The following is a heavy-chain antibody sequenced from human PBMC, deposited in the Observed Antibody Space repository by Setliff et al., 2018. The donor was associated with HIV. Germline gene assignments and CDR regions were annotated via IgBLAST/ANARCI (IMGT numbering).Heavy chain of an antibody. D-gene: IGHD2-15*01. CDR2: IYTSGST. CDR3: ARASSRLNCSGGSCYRAPYAFDI. Sequence: SETLSLTCTVSGGSISSGRYYWSWIRQPAGKGLEWIGHIYTSGSTNYNPSLKSRVTISVDTSKNQFSLKLSSVTAADTAVYYCARASSRLNCSGGSCYRAPYAFDIWGQGTMVTVS. V-gene: IGHV4-61*09. CDR1: GGSISSGRYY. J-gene: IGHJ3*02.